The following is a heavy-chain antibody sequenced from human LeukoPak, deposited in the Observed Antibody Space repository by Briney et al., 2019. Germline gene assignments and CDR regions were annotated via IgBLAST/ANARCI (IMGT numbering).Heavy chain of an antibody. D-gene: IGHD4-17*01. V-gene: IGHV3-30*18. CDR1: GFTFSSYG. CDR3: AKGTVTLLPFDY. Sequence: GGSLRLSCAASGFTFSSYGMHWVRQAPGKGLEWVAVISYDGSNKYYADSVKGRFTISRDNSKNTLYLQMNSLRAEDTAVYYCAKGTVTLLPFDYWGQGTLVTVSS. CDR2: ISYDGSNK. J-gene: IGHJ4*02.